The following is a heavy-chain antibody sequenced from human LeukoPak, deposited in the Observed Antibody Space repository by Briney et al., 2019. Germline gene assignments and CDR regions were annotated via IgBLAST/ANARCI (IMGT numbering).Heavy chain of an antibody. CDR3: ARQVGDYYDSSGYSLD. CDR2: IYPGDSDT. CDR1: GYTFGNYW. V-gene: IGHV5-51*01. J-gene: IGHJ4*02. D-gene: IGHD3-22*01. Sequence: GESLKISCKGSGYTFGNYWIDWVRQMPGKGLEWMGIIYPGDSDTRYSPSFQGQVTISADKSISTAYLQWSSLKASDTAMYYCARQVGDYYDSSGYSLDWGQGTLVTVSS.